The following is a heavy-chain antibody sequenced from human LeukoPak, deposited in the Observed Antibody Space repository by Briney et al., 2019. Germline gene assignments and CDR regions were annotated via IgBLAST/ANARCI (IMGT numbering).Heavy chain of an antibody. Sequence: GGSLRLSCAASGFTFSSYEMNCVRQAPGKGLEWVSYISSSGSTIYYADSVKGRFTISRDNAKNSLYLQMNSLRAEDTAVYYCARDRFTPISSGPRGYWGQGTLVTVSS. CDR3: ARDRFTPISSGPRGY. CDR1: GFTFSSYE. D-gene: IGHD3-16*02. CDR2: ISSSGSTI. J-gene: IGHJ4*02. V-gene: IGHV3-48*03.